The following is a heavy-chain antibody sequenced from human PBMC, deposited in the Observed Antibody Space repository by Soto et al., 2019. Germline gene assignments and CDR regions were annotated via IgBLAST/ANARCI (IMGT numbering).Heavy chain of an antibody. D-gene: IGHD3-22*01. V-gene: IGHV3-21*01. CDR3: ASKLDNYYDSSGLLGY. CDR2: ISSSSSYI. J-gene: IGHJ4*02. CDR1: GFTFSSYS. Sequence: GGSLRLSCAASGFTFSSYSMNWVRQAPGKGLEWVSSISSSSSYIYYADSVKGRFTISRDNAKNSLYLQMNSLRAEDTAVYYCASKLDNYYDSSGLLGYWGQGTLVTVSS.